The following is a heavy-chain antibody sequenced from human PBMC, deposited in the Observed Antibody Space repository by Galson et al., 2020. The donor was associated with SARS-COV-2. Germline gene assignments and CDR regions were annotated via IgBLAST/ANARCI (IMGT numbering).Heavy chain of an antibody. CDR2: ISAYNGNT. J-gene: IGHJ4*02. CDR3: ARADSHDYSNYPGDDY. D-gene: IGHD4-4*01. Sequence: ASVKVSCKASGYTFTSYGISWVRQAPGQGLEWMGWISAYNGNTNYAQKLQGRVTMTKDTSTSTAYMELRSLRSDDTAVYYCARADSHDYSNYPGDDYWGQGTLVTVSS. CDR1: GYTFTSYG. V-gene: IGHV1-18*04.